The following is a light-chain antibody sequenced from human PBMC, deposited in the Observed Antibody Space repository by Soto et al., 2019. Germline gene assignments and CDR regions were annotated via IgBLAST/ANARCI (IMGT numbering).Light chain of an antibody. V-gene: IGLV1-40*01. CDR3: QSYDSSLSGSGV. Sequence: QSVLTQPRSASGTPGQRVTISCSGSSSNIGSDYVYWYQQIPGTAPKLLISGHNNRPSGVPDRFFGSKSGTSASLTIIGLQAEDEADYYCQSYDSSLSGSGVFGGGTKVTVL. J-gene: IGLJ3*02. CDR2: GHN. CDR1: SSNIGSDY.